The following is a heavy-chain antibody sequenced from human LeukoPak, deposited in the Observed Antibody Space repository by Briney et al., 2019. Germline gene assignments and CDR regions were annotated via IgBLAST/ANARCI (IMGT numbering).Heavy chain of an antibody. CDR1: GGSISSYY. CDR2: IYYSGST. Sequence: SETLSLTCTVSGGSISSYYWSWIRQPPGKGLEWIGYIYYSGSTNYNPSLKSRVTISVDTSKNQFSLKLSSVTAADTAVYYCAIEGGVRLNWFDPWGLGTLVTVSS. D-gene: IGHD4-11*01. CDR3: AIEGGVRLNWFDP. J-gene: IGHJ5*02. V-gene: IGHV4-59*01.